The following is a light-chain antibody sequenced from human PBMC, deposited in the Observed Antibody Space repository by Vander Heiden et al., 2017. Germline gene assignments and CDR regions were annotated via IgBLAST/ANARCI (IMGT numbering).Light chain of an antibody. CDR3: QQRSNWPPA. CDR1: QIVSSY. J-gene: IGKJ1*01. CDR2: YAS. V-gene: IGKV3-11*01. Sequence: EIVLTHSPATLSLSPGERATLSCRAIQIVSSYLAWYQQKPGQAPRLLIYYASNRATGIPARFSGSGSGTDFTLTISSLEPEDFAVYYCQQRSNWPPAFGQGTKVEIK.